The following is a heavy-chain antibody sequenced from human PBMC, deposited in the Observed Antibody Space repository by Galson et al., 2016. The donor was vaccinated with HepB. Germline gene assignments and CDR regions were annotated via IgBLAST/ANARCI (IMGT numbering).Heavy chain of an antibody. V-gene: IGHV3-7*01. CDR1: GFTFSSYW. CDR3: VRPSRVVVPDY. Sequence: SLRLSCAASGFTFSSYWMSWIRQAPGKGLEWVAHIKPDGSETYYVDSVKGRCTISRDNAKNSLSLQMNSLRVEDTAVYYCVRPSRVVVPDYWGQGTLVIVSS. CDR2: IKPDGSET. D-gene: IGHD2-15*01. J-gene: IGHJ4*02.